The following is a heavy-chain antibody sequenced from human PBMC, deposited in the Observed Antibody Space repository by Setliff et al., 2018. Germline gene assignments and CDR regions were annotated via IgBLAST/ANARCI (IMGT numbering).Heavy chain of an antibody. Sequence: GGSLRLSCAASGFTLSSYWMHWVRQAPGQGLEWVAVVSHDEKTKYYADSVKDRFTLSRDNSKNTAYLQVNSVRAADTAVYYCARVGQATVVTAIHGALDYWGQGTLVTISS. V-gene: IGHV3-30*03. J-gene: IGHJ4*02. CDR1: GFTLSSYW. CDR3: ARVGQATVVTAIHGALDY. D-gene: IGHD2-21*02. CDR2: VSHDEKTK.